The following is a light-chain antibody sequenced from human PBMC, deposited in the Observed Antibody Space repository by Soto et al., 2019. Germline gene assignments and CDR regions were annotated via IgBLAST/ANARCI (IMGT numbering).Light chain of an antibody. CDR2: PPS. CDR3: QQSYSIPLT. V-gene: IGKV1-39*01. CDR1: QRINTY. J-gene: IGKJ4*01. Sequence: DTQLTQSPSSLSASVGDRVTITCRASQRINTYMNWYQHKPGKAPNLLIFPPSTLQSGVPSRFSGSGSGTDFTLTISSLQPEDFATYYCQQSYSIPLTFXGGTKVDIK.